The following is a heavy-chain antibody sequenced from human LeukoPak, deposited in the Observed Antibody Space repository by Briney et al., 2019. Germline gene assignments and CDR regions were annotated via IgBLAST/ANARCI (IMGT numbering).Heavy chain of an antibody. CDR2: INPSGGST. CDR3: ARERITMVRGTQYNWFDP. J-gene: IGHJ5*02. D-gene: IGHD3-10*01. CDR1: GYTFTSYY. V-gene: IGHV1-46*01. Sequence: GASVKVSCKASGYTFTSYYMHWVRQAPGQGLEGMGIINPSGGSTSYAQKFQGRVTMTRDTSTSTVYMELSSLRSEDTAVYYCARERITMVRGTQYNWFDPWGQGTLVTVSS.